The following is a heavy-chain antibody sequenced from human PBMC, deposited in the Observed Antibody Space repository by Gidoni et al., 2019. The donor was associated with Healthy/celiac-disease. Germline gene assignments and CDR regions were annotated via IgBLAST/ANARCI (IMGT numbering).Heavy chain of an antibody. J-gene: IGHJ4*02. V-gene: IGHV3-23*01. D-gene: IGHD1-26*01. CDR3: ATTQRARGSYGGPFDY. Sequence: EVQLLESGGGLVQPRGSLRLHCAASGFTFSSSALRWVRQAPGKGLGWVSAISGSGGSTYYADSLKCRFTIARDNSKNTLYLQMNSLRVDDTAVYYCATTQRARGSYGGPFDYWGQGTLVTVSS. CDR1: GFTFSSSA. CDR2: ISGSGGST.